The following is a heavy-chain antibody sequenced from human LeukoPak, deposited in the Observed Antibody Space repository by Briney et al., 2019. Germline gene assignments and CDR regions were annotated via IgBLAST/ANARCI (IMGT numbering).Heavy chain of an antibody. CDR1: GFRISNYG. Sequence: GGSLRLSCAASGFRISNYGMHWVRQAPGKGLEWVTFIRYDGTNKYYADSVKGRFTITRDNSENTLYLQMNSLRAEDTAVYYCAKEPYIVVVTATFDYWGQGTLVTVSS. V-gene: IGHV3-30*02. J-gene: IGHJ4*02. CDR2: IRYDGTNK. D-gene: IGHD2-21*02. CDR3: AKEPYIVVVTATFDY.